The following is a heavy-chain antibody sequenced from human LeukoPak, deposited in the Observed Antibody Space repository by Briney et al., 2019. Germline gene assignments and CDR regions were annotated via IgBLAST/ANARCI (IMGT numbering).Heavy chain of an antibody. CDR3: ARGGDYVWGSYCNY. Sequence: PGGSLRLSCAASGFTFSSYSMNWVRQALGKGLEWVSSISSSSYIYYADSVKGRFTISRDNAKNSLYLQMNSLRAEDTAVYYCARGGDYVWGSYCNYWGQGTLVTVSS. D-gene: IGHD3-16*01. V-gene: IGHV3-21*01. CDR1: GFTFSSYS. J-gene: IGHJ4*02. CDR2: ISSSSYI.